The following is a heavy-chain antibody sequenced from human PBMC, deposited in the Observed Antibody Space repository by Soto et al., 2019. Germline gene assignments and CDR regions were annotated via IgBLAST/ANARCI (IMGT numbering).Heavy chain of an antibody. CDR1: GYTFANYG. Sequence: ASVKVSCKASGYTFANYGISWVRQAPGQGLEWMGWISGNNGATNYAPKIQGRVTMTIDTSTDTAYMDLRSLRSDDTAVYFCASRPFYYDSSGYYYDWYFDLWGRGTLVTVSS. D-gene: IGHD3-22*01. J-gene: IGHJ2*01. CDR2: ISGNNGAT. CDR3: ASRPFYYDSSGYYYDWYFDL. V-gene: IGHV1-18*04.